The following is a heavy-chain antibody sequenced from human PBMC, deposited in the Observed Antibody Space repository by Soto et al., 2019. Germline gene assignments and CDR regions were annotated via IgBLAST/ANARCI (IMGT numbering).Heavy chain of an antibody. CDR2: INAGNGNT. V-gene: IGHV1-3*01. Sequence: ASVKVSCKASGYTFTSYAMHWVRQAPGQRLEWMGWINAGNGNTKYSQKFQGRVTITRDTSASTAYMELSSLRSEDTAVYYCARGDGPHRWNVLRYFDWTKVYFDYWGQGTLVTVSS. D-gene: IGHD3-9*01. J-gene: IGHJ4*02. CDR1: GYTFTSYA. CDR3: ARGDGPHRWNVLRYFDWTKVYFDY.